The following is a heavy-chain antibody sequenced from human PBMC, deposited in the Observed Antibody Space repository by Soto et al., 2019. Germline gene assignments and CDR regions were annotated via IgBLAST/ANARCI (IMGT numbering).Heavy chain of an antibody. CDR1: GFTFSSYA. CDR2: ISYDGSNK. J-gene: IGHJ6*02. D-gene: IGHD6-13*01. V-gene: IGHV3-30-3*01. CDR3: ARDLSSPVAADSYYYYGMDV. Sequence: GGSLRLSCAASGFTFSSYAMRWVRQAPGKGLEWVAVISYDGSNKYYADSVKGRFTISRDNSKNTLYLQMNSLRAEDTAVYYCARDLSSPVAADSYYYYGMDVWGQGTTVTVSS.